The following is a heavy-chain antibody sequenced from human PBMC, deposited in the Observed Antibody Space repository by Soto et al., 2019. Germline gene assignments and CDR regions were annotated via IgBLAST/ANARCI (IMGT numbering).Heavy chain of an antibody. CDR1: GYTFTGYY. CDR3: ARGGYCSGGSFSTWFDP. D-gene: IGHD2-15*01. Sequence: GASVKVSCKASGYTFTGYYMHWVRQAPGQGLEWMGWINPNSGGTNYAQKFQGRVTMTRDTSISTAYMELSRLRSDDTAVYYCARGGYCSGGSFSTWFDPWGQGTLVTVPS. V-gene: IGHV1-2*02. J-gene: IGHJ5*02. CDR2: INPNSGGT.